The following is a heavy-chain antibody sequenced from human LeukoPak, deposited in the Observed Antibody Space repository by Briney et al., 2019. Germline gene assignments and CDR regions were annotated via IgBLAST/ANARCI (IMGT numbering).Heavy chain of an antibody. J-gene: IGHJ4*02. D-gene: IGHD6-13*01. CDR1: GYTLTGYY. CDR3: ARGGAAGPFGYFDA. Sequence: ASVKVSCKASGYTLTGYYMHWVRQAPGQGLEWMGWINPNSGGTNYAQKFQGRVTMTRDTSITTAYMEMRSDDTAVYYCARGGAAGPFGYFDAWGQGTLVTVSS. CDR2: INPNSGGT. V-gene: IGHV1-2*02.